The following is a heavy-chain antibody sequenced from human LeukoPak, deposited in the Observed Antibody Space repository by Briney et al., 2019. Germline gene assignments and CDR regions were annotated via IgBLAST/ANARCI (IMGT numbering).Heavy chain of an antibody. CDR2: ISAYNGNT. Sequence: ASVKVSCKASGYTFTSYGISWVRQAPGQGLEWMGWISAYNGNTNYAQKLQGRVTMTTDTSTSTAYMELRSLRSDDTAVYYCARGHPTYYYGSGSYTPQYYFDYWGQGTLVTVSS. CDR3: ARGHPTYYYGSGSYTPQYYFDY. J-gene: IGHJ4*02. V-gene: IGHV1-18*01. CDR1: GYTFTSYG. D-gene: IGHD3-10*01.